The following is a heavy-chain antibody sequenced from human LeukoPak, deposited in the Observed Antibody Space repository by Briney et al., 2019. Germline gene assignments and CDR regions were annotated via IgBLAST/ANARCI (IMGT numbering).Heavy chain of an antibody. J-gene: IGHJ4*02. V-gene: IGHV3-30*18. CDR2: ISYDGSNK. D-gene: IGHD3-22*01. Sequence: GGSLRLSCAASGFAFSSYGMHWVRQAPGKGLEWVAVISYDGSNKYYADSVKGRFTISRDNSKNTLYLQMDSLRAEDTAVYYCAKYYDSSGWRGVFDYWGQGPLVTVSS. CDR3: AKYYDSSGWRGVFDY. CDR1: GFAFSSYG.